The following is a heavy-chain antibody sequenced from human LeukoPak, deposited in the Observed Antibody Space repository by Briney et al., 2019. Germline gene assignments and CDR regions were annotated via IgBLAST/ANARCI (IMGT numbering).Heavy chain of an antibody. J-gene: IGHJ4*02. CDR3: ARDAPEEDYGDYLLVY. Sequence: ASVKVSCKASGYTVTSYAMHWVRQAPGQRLEWMGWINAGNGNTKYSQRFQGRVTITRDTSASTAYMELSSLRSEDTAVYYCARDAPEEDYGDYLLVYWGQGTLVTVSS. V-gene: IGHV1-3*01. D-gene: IGHD4-17*01. CDR2: INAGNGNT. CDR1: GYTVTSYA.